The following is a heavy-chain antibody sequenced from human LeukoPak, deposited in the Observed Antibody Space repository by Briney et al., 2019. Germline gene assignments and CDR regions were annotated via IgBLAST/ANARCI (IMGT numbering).Heavy chain of an antibody. V-gene: IGHV1-24*01. CDR3: ATGVIAAAGTRLGDY. Sequence: ASVKVSCKASGYTFTSYYMHWVRQAPGKGLEWMGGFDPEDGETIYAQKFQGRVTMTEDTSTDTAYMELSSLRSEDTAVYYCATGVIAAAGTRLGDYWGQGTLVTVSS. CDR2: FDPEDGET. J-gene: IGHJ4*02. D-gene: IGHD6-13*01. CDR1: GYTFTSYY.